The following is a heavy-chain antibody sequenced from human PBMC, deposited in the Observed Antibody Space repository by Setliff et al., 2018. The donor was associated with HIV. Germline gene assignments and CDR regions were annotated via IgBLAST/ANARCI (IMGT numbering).Heavy chain of an antibody. D-gene: IGHD6-13*01. CDR3: ARHWVDSSSWSLYYYYYMDV. V-gene: IGHV4-61*09. CDR2: IYTSGST. Sequence: PSETLSLTCTVSGGSISSGSYYWSWIRQPAGKGLEWIGHIYTSGSTNYNPSLKSRVTISVDTSNNQFSLRLRSVTAADTAVYYCARHWVDSSSWSLYYYYYMDVWGKGTTVTVSS. CDR1: GGSISSGSYY. J-gene: IGHJ6*03.